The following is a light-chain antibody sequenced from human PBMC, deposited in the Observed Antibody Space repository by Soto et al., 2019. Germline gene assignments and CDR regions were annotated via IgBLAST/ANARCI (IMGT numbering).Light chain of an antibody. J-gene: IGKJ4*01. CDR1: QSVSSQ. Sequence: EIVLTQSPATLSLSPGERATLSCRASQSVSSQLVWYQQKPGQAPRLLIYDASNRAPGIPARFSGSGSGTDFTITIRSLEPEDFAVYYCQPRSKWPLNLGGGPKV. CDR3: QPRSKWPLN. CDR2: DAS. V-gene: IGKV3-11*01.